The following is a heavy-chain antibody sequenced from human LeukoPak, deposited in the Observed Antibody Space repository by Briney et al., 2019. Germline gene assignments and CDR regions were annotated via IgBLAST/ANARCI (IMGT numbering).Heavy chain of an antibody. CDR2: IDGGGSST. CDR3: AREAYDFWSGYDYYYYGMDV. V-gene: IGHV3-74*01. J-gene: IGHJ6*02. D-gene: IGHD3-3*01. CDR1: GFTFSNHW. Sequence: PGGSLRLSCAASGFTFSNHWMHWVRQVPGKGLVWVSRIDGGGSSTSYADSVKGRFSISRDNGKSTLYLQMNSLRVEDTAVYYCAREAYDFWSGYDYYYYGMDVWGQGTTVTVSS.